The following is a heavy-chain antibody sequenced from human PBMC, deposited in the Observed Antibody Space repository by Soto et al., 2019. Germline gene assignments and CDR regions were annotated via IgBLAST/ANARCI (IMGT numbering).Heavy chain of an antibody. J-gene: IGHJ6*02. CDR2: ITPFVDTS. CDR1: GGTFSKYS. CDR3: ASTRYFNGSSCYSRHYNGMDV. Sequence: QVRLVQSGAEVKKPGSSVKVSCKVSGGTFSKYSLSWVRQTPGQGLEWMGGITPFVDTSTYAQRFLDRVTITADKSTNPAFLELSGLKSEDTALYLCASTRYFNGSSCYSRHYNGMDVWGQETTVTVS. D-gene: IGHD2-21*01. V-gene: IGHV1-69*06.